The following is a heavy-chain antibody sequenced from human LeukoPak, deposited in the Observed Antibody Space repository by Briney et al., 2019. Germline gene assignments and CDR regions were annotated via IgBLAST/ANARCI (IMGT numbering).Heavy chain of an antibody. V-gene: IGHV4-38-2*02. CDR2: IYHSGST. D-gene: IGHD2-8*02. CDR3: ATGRNWFDP. CDR1: GYSISSGYY. Sequence: SETLSLTCTVSGYSISSGYYWGWIRQPPGKGLEWIGSIYHSGSTYYNPSLKSRVTIPVDTSKNQFSLKLSSVTAADTAVYYCATGRNWFDPWGQGTLVTVSS. J-gene: IGHJ5*02.